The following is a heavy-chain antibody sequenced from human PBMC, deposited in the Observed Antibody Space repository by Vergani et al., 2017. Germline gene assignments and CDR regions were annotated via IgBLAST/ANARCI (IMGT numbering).Heavy chain of an antibody. Sequence: QVQLVESGGGVVQPGRSLRLSCAASGFTFSSYGMHWVRQAPGKGLEWVAVISYDGSNKYYADSVKGRFTISRDNSKNTLYLQMNSLRAEDTAVYYCARKGVDDCSGGSCYSFSLSGMDVWGQGTTVTVSS. CDR2: ISYDGSNK. J-gene: IGHJ6*02. D-gene: IGHD2-15*01. V-gene: IGHV3-30*03. CDR3: ARKGVDDCSGGSCYSFSLSGMDV. CDR1: GFTFSSYG.